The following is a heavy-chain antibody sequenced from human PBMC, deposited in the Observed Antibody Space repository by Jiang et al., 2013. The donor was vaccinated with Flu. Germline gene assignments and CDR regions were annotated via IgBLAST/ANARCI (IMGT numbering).Heavy chain of an antibody. CDR1: TFSSYA. CDR3: ARRTVTTDY. V-gene: IGHV1-69*04. J-gene: IGHJ4*02. Sequence: TFSSYAISWVRQAPGQGLEWMGRIIPILGIANYAQKFQGRVTITADKSTSTAYMELSSLRSEDTAVYYCARRTVTTDYWGQGTLVTVSS. CDR2: IIPILGIA. D-gene: IGHD4-17*01.